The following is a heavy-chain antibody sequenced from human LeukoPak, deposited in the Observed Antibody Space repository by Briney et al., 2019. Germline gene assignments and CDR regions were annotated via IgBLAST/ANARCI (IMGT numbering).Heavy chain of an antibody. CDR2: IYQRGTT. J-gene: IGHJ5*02. CDR1: GGSITTGSYY. CDR3: ARPTGLEPPGPYRGFDP. Sequence: SETLSLTCTISGGSITTGSYYWVWVRQSPGTGVGWICSIYQRGTTSYNPSPQSRVTISVDTSKSQFTLTLHSVAAAGTAVYYCARPTGLEPPGPYRGFDPWGQGMLVTISS. V-gene: IGHV4-39*01. D-gene: IGHD1-1*01.